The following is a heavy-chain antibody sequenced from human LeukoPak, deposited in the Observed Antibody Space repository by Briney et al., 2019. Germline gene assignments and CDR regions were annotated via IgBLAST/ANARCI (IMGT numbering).Heavy chain of an antibody. CDR1: GYTFTRYD. J-gene: IGHJ6*02. Sequence: GASVKVSCKASGYTFTRYDINWVRQATGQGLEWMGWMNPNSGNTGYAQKFQGRVTMTRNTSISTAYMELSSLRSEDTAVYYCARGNVVVVAATRLYYYYYGMDVWGQGTTVTVSS. CDR3: ARGNVVVVAATRLYYYYYGMDV. V-gene: IGHV1-8*01. D-gene: IGHD2-15*01. CDR2: MNPNSGNT.